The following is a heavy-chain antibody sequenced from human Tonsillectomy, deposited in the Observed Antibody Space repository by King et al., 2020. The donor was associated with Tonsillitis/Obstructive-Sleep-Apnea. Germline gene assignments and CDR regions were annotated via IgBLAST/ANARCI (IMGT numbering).Heavy chain of an antibody. CDR1: GYTFTYRY. CDR3: ASGPQGSGSYYVDY. V-gene: IGHV1-45*02. D-gene: IGHD1-26*01. Sequence: QLVQSGAEVKKTGSSVKVSCKASGYTFTYRYLHWVRQPPGQALEWMGWITPFNGNTNYAHKFQDRVTITRDRSMSTAYMELSSLRSEDTAMYYCASGPQGSGSYYVDYWGQGTLVTVSS. CDR2: ITPFNGNT. J-gene: IGHJ4*02.